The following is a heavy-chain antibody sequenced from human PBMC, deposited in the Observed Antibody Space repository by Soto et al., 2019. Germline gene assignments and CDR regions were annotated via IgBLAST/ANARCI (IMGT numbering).Heavy chain of an antibody. J-gene: IGHJ2*01. CDR3: ARGVRYCSGGSCYWYFDL. D-gene: IGHD2-15*01. V-gene: IGHV3-21*01. Sequence: EVQLVESGGGLVKPGGSLRLSCAASGFTFSSYSMNWVRQAPGKGLEWVSSISSSSSYIYYADSVKGRFTISRDNAKNSLYLQMNSLRAEDTAVYYCARGVRYCSGGSCYWYFDLWGRGTLVTVSS. CDR1: GFTFSSYS. CDR2: ISSSSSYI.